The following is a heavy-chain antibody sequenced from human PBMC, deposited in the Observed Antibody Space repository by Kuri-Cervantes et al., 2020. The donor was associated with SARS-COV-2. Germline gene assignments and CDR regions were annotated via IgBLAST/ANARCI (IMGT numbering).Heavy chain of an antibody. Sequence: SETLSLTCAVYGGSFSGYYWSWIRQPPGKGLEWIGEINHSGSTNYNPSLKSRLTISVDTSKNHFSLKLSSVTAADTAVYYCARDGRAITIFGVITTGGMDVWGQGTTVTVSS. D-gene: IGHD3-3*01. CDR2: INHSGST. J-gene: IGHJ6*02. V-gene: IGHV4-34*01. CDR3: ARDGRAITIFGVITTGGMDV. CDR1: GGSFSGYY.